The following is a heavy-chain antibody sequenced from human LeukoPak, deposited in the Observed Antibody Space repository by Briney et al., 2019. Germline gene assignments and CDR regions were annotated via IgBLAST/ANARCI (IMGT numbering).Heavy chain of an antibody. CDR3: ARDLDTAMAYDAFDI. V-gene: IGHV3-11*04. J-gene: IGHJ3*02. CDR1: GFTFSDYY. Sequence: GGSLRLSCAASGFTFSDYYMSWIRQAPGKGLEWVSYISSSGSTIYYADSVKGRFTISRDNAKNPLYLQMNSLRAEDTAVYYCARDLDTAMAYDAFDIWGQGTMVTVSS. CDR2: ISSSGSTI. D-gene: IGHD5-18*01.